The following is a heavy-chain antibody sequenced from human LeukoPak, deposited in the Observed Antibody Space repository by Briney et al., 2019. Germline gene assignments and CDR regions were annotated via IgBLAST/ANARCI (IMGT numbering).Heavy chain of an antibody. CDR2: ISYDGSNK. V-gene: IGHV3-30*18. Sequence: GGSLRLSCAASGFTFSSYGMHWVRQAPGKGLEWVAVISYDGSNKYYADSVKGRFTISRDNSKNTLYLQMNSLRAEDTAVYYCAKDRGTMVEYYFDYWGQGTLVTVSS. CDR3: AKDRGTMVEYYFDY. J-gene: IGHJ4*02. D-gene: IGHD3-10*01. CDR1: GFTFSSYG.